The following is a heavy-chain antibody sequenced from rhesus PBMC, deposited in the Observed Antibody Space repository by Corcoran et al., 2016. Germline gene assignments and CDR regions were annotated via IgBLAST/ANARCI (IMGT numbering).Heavy chain of an antibody. Sequence: QVQLQESGPGLVKSSETLSLTCAVSGGSISDDYYWSWIRQPPGKGLEWIGYLSGRGGGTNYKPTLKTRVPISIDTSKNQFSLKLSSVTAADTAVYYGAREGIAAAGTFDYWGQGVLVTISS. J-gene: IGHJ4*01. CDR2: LSGRGGGT. D-gene: IGHD6-25*01. V-gene: IGHV4-106*01. CDR1: GGSISDDYY. CDR3: AREGIAAAGTFDY.